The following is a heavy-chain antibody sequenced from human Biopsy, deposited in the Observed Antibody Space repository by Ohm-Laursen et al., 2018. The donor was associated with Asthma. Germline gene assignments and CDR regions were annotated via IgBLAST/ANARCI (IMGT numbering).Heavy chain of an antibody. CDR1: GGTFNTYV. D-gene: IGHD2-2*01. CDR3: ARKAGSCISRTCYSLDF. CDR2: INSVFGTT. Sequence: SVKVSCKALGGTFNTYVIGWVRQAPGQGLEWMGGINSVFGTTTYPQKFQDRVTITADDSTSTVYMELSSLRSEDTVVYYCARKAGSCISRTCYSLDFWGQGTLVTVSS. J-gene: IGHJ4*02. V-gene: IGHV1-69*13.